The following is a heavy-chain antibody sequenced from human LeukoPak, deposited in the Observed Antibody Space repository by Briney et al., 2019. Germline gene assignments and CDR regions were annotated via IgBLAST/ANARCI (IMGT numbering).Heavy chain of an antibody. Sequence: ASVKVSFKASGYTFTSYGISWVRQAPGQGLEWMGWISAYNGNTNYAQKLQGRVTMTTDTSTSTAYMELRSLRSDDTAVYYCARRYCTNGVCYHDRGAFDIWGQGTMVTVSS. CDR3: ARRYCTNGVCYHDRGAFDI. J-gene: IGHJ3*02. V-gene: IGHV1-18*01. CDR1: GYTFTSYG. CDR2: ISAYNGNT. D-gene: IGHD2-8*01.